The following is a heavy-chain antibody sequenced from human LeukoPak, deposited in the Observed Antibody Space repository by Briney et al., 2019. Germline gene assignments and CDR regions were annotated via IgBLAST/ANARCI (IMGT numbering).Heavy chain of an antibody. J-gene: IGHJ3*02. V-gene: IGHV3-7*01. CDR2: IKQDGSAQ. Sequence: GGSLRLSCAASGFTFNGYWMSWVRQAPGKGLEWVANIKQDGSAQYYVGSVKGRFTISRDNAKNSLYLQMNSLRAEDTAVYYCANGDSSGWRAGAFDIWGQGTMVTVSS. CDR1: GFTFNGYW. D-gene: IGHD6-19*01. CDR3: ANGDSSGWRAGAFDI.